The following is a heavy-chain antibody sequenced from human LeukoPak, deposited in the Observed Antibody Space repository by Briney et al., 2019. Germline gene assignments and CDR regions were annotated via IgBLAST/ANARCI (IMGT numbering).Heavy chain of an antibody. CDR1: GGSISSSNW. J-gene: IGHJ4*02. CDR2: IYHSGST. V-gene: IGHV4-4*02. D-gene: IGHD3-10*01. CDR3: ARSSYGSGSYYGY. Sequence: PSETLSLTCAVSGGSISSSNWWSWVRQPPGKGLEWIGEIYHSGSTNYNPSLKSRVTISVDKSKNQFSLKLSSVTAADTAVYYCARSSYGSGSYYGYWGQGTLVTVSS.